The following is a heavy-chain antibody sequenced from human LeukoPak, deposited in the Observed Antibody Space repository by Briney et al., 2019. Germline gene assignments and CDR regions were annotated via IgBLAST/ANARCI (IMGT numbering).Heavy chain of an antibody. CDR3: ASPSSVVPAAIEHYYYMDV. CDR1: GGSFSSSSYY. Sequence: PSETLSLTCAVYGGSFSSSSYYWGWIRQPPGKGLEWIGSIYYSGSTYYNPSLKSRVTISVDTSKNQFSLKLSSVTAADTAVYYCASPSSVVPAAIEHYYYMDVWGKGTTVTVSS. D-gene: IGHD2-2*01. J-gene: IGHJ6*03. CDR2: IYYSGST. V-gene: IGHV4-39*01.